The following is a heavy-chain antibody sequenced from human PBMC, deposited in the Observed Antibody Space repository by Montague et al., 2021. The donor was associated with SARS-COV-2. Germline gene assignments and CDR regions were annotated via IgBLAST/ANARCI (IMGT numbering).Heavy chain of an antibody. Sequence: SLRLSCAASGFTFSNYDMNWVRQAPGKGPEWISSISTSAYYMSYAGSVKGRFTISRDNGKNSLYLQMNSLRVEDTAVYYCTRDYRGNVVDGLDFWGQGTKVTVSS. D-gene: IGHD3-10*01. CDR3: TRDYRGNVVDGLDF. V-gene: IGHV3-48*03. CDR1: GFTFSNYD. CDR2: ISTSAYYM. J-gene: IGHJ3*01.